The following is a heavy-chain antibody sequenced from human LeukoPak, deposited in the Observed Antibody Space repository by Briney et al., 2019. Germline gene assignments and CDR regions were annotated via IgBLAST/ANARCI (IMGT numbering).Heavy chain of an antibody. J-gene: IGHJ4*02. CDR1: GGSISSSSYF. Sequence: SETLSLTCTVSGGSISSSSYFWGWIRQPPGKGLEWIGSIYYSGGTYYNPSLKSRVTISVDTSKNQFSLKLSSVTAADTAVYYCASFDFWSGFYFDYWGQGTLVTVSS. CDR2: IYYSGGT. D-gene: IGHD3-3*01. V-gene: IGHV4-39*01. CDR3: ASFDFWSGFYFDY.